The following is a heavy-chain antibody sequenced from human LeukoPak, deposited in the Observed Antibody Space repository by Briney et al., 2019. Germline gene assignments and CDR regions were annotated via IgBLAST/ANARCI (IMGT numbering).Heavy chain of an antibody. CDR2: ISYDGSNK. J-gene: IGHJ4*02. CDR1: GFTFSSYG. CDR3: AKVGVAAARDY. D-gene: IGHD6-13*01. Sequence: GRSLRLSCAASGFTFSSYGMHWVRQAPGKGLEWVAVISYDGSNKYYADSVKGRFTISRDNSKNTVFLQMNSLRAEDTAVYYCAKVGVAAARDYWGQGTLVTVSS. V-gene: IGHV3-30*18.